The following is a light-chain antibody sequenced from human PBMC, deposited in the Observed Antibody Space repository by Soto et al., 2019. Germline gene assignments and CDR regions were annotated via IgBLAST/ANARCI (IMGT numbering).Light chain of an antibody. V-gene: IGKV4-1*01. Sequence: DIVMTQSPDSLAVSLGERATINCKSSQSVLYSSNNKNYLAWYQQRPGQPPKLLIYWASTRESGVPDRFSGSGSGTDFTLTITSLQAEDVAAYYCQQYESTPPTFGQGTKLEIQ. CDR2: WAS. J-gene: IGKJ2*01. CDR1: QSVLYSSNNKNY. CDR3: QQYESTPPT.